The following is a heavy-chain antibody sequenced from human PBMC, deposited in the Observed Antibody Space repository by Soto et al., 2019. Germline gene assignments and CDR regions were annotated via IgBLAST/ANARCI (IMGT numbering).Heavy chain of an antibody. J-gene: IGHJ6*02. CDR2: ISYDGSNK. D-gene: IGHD1-1*01. V-gene: IGHV3-30*18. CDR3: AKAETAPRYYGMDV. CDR1: GFTFSSYG. Sequence: QVQLVESGGGVVKPGRSLRLSCAASGFTFSSYGMHWVRQAPGKGLEWVAVISYDGSNKYHADSVKGRFTISRDNSKNTLHLQMNSLRAEDTAVYYCAKAETAPRYYGMDVWGQGTTGTVSS.